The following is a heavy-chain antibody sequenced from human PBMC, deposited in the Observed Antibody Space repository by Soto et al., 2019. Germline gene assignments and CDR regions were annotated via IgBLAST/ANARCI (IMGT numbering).Heavy chain of an antibody. CDR3: ARHRGDGDYYYYYYMDV. Sequence: SETLSLTCTVSGGSISSSSYYWGWIRQPPGKGLEWVGSIYYSGSTYYNPSLKSRVTISVDTSKNQFSLKLSSVTAADTAVYYCARHRGDGDYYYYYYMDVWGKGTTVTVSS. CDR2: IYYSGST. V-gene: IGHV4-39*01. CDR1: GGSISSSSYY. J-gene: IGHJ6*03. D-gene: IGHD4-17*01.